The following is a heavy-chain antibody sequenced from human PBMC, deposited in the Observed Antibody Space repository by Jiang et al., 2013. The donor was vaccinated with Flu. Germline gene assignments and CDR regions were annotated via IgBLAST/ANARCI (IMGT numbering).Heavy chain of an antibody. D-gene: IGHD3-3*01. CDR1: SSSYY. V-gene: IGHV4-39*01. CDR3: ARLTVYFGSGYFLPYFDY. Sequence: SSSYYWGWIRQPPGKGLEWIGSIYYSGSTYYNPSLKSRVTISVDTSKNQFSLKLSSVTAADTAVYYCARLTVYFGSGYFLPYFDYWGQGTLVTVSS. J-gene: IGHJ4*02. CDR2: IYYSGST.